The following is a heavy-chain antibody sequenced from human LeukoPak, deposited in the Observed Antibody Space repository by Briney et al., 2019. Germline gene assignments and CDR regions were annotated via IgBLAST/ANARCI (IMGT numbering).Heavy chain of an antibody. V-gene: IGHV4-39*01. Sequence: SETLSLTCTVSGGSISSSSYYWGWIRQPPGKGLEWIGSIYYSGSTYYNPSLKSRVTISVDTSKNQFSLKLSSVTAADTAVYYCARGHGSGSTNWFDPWGQGTLVTVSS. D-gene: IGHD3-10*01. CDR1: GGSISSSSYY. CDR3: ARGHGSGSTNWFDP. J-gene: IGHJ5*02. CDR2: IYYSGST.